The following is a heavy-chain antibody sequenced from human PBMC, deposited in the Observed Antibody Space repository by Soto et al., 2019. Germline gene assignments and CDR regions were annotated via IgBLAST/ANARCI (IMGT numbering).Heavy chain of an antibody. V-gene: IGHV3-23*01. D-gene: IGHD6-13*01. CDR2: ISGSGGST. J-gene: IGHJ6*02. CDR1: GFTFSSYA. CDR3: AKDRAPPRIAAAGTVYYYGMDV. Sequence: GESLKISCAASGFTFSSYAMSWVRQAPGKGLEWVSAISGSGGSTYYADSVKGRFTISRDNSKNTLYLQMNSLRAEDTAVYYCAKDRAPPRIAAAGTVYYYGMDVWGQGTTVTVSS.